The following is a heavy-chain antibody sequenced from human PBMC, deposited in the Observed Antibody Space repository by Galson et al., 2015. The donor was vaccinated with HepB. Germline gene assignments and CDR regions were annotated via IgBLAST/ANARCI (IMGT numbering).Heavy chain of an antibody. CDR1: GGSISSYY. J-gene: IGHJ3*02. V-gene: IGHV4-59*08. Sequence: TLSLTCTVSGGSISSYYWSWIRQPPGKGLEWIGYIYYSGSTYYNPSLKSRVTISVDTSKNQFSLKLSSVTAADTAVYYCATGIGEDAFDIWGQGTMVTVSS. D-gene: IGHD3-3*01. CDR3: ATGIGEDAFDI. CDR2: IYYSGST.